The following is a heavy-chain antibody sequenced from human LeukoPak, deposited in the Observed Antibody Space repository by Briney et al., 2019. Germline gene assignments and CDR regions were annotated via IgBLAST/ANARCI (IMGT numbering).Heavy chain of an antibody. J-gene: IGHJ3*02. D-gene: IGHD6-13*01. Sequence: SETLSLTCTVSGGSISSGGYYWSWIRQPPGKGLEWIGYIYHSGSTYYNPSLKSRVTISVDRSENQFSLKLSSVTAADTAVYYCARDATTSLTYSSSWYRGSFDAFDIWGQGTMVTVSS. CDR2: IYHSGST. CDR1: GGSISSGGYY. V-gene: IGHV4-30-2*01. CDR3: ARDATTSLTYSSSWYRGSFDAFDI.